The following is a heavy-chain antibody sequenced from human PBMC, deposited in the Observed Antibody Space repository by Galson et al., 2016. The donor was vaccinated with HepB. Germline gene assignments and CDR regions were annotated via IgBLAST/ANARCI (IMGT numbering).Heavy chain of an antibody. CDR1: GFTVSNNY. Sequence: SLRLSCAASGFTVSNNYMSWVRQAPGKGLEWVSVIYSGGSTYYADSVKGRFTISRDNSKNTLYLQMNSLRAEDTAVYYCAKVDCGGDCKRFDYWGQGTLVTVSS. J-gene: IGHJ4*02. CDR3: AKVDCGGDCKRFDY. V-gene: IGHV3-53*01. CDR2: IYSGGST. D-gene: IGHD2-21*02.